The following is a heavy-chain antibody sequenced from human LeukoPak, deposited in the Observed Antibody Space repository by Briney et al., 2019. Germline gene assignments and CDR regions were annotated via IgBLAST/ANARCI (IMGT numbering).Heavy chain of an antibody. CDR3: ARDEGSGYYGY. CDR1: GFTFSSYS. V-gene: IGHV3-21*01. Sequence: GGSLRLSCAASGFTFSSYSMNWVRQAPGKGLEWVSSISSSSSYIYYADSVKGRFTISRDNAENSLYLQMNSLRAEDTAVYYCARDEGSGYYGYWGQGTLVTVSS. D-gene: IGHD3-22*01. J-gene: IGHJ4*02. CDR2: ISSSSSYI.